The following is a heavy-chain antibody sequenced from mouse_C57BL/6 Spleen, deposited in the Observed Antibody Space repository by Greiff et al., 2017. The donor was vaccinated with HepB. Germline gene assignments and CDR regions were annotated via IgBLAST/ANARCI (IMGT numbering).Heavy chain of an antibody. CDR1: GYTFTSYC. CDR2: IYPGSGST. J-gene: IGHJ4*01. CDR3: SIGTAQASFYAIDY. D-gene: IGHD3-2*02. Sequence: QVQLQQPGAELVKPGASVKMSCKASGYTFTSYCITWVKQRPGQGLEWIGDIYPGSGSTNYNEKFKSKATLTVDTSSSTAYMQLSSLTSEDAAVYYCSIGTAQASFYAIDYWGQGTSVTVSS. V-gene: IGHV1-55*01.